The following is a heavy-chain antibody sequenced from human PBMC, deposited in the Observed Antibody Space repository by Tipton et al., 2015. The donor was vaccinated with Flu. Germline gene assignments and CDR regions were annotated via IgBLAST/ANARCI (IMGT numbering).Heavy chain of an antibody. J-gene: IGHJ3*02. CDR3: AAHCSGGSCSHAFDI. CDR2: INPSGST. V-gene: IGHV4-34*08. CDR1: GFTVSSNY. Sequence: LRLSCAASGFTVSSNYMSWVRQAPGKGLEWIGEINPSGSTNYNPSLKSRVTISGDTSKNQVSLKLSSVTAADTAVYYCAAHCSGGSCSHAFDIWGQGTMVTVSS. D-gene: IGHD2-15*01.